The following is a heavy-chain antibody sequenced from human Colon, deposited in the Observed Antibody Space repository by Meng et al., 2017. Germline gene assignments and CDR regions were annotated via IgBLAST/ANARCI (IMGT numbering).Heavy chain of an antibody. CDR3: GRDQGRELINH. J-gene: IGHJ4*02. CDR1: GDSISSDIW. V-gene: IGHV4-4*02. Sequence: QVTLQGSGPGLGKPSGTLSLTCTVSGDSISSDIWWSWVRQPPGKGLEWIGEVYHRGDTNYNPSLKSRVDISVDKSKNQFYLSLFSVTAADTAVYYCGRDQGRELINHWGQGTLVTVSS. D-gene: IGHD1-7*01. CDR2: VYHRGDT.